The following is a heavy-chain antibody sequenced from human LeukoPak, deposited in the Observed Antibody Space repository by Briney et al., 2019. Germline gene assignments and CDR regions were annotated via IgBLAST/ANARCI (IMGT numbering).Heavy chain of an antibody. J-gene: IGHJ4*02. CDR2: ISWNSGSI. Sequence: PGGSLRLSCAASGFTFDDYAMHWVRQAPGKGLEWVSGISWNSGSIGYADSVKGRFTISRDNAKNSLYLQMNSLRAEDTALYYCATAYDSSGYSLDYWGQGTLVTVSS. CDR1: GFTFDDYA. V-gene: IGHV3-9*01. D-gene: IGHD3-22*01. CDR3: ATAYDSSGYSLDY.